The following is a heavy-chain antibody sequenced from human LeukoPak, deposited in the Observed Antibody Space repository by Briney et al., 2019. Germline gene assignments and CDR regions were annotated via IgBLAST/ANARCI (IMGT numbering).Heavy chain of an antibody. J-gene: IGHJ4*02. CDR3: ARDRDHDYSNLDY. Sequence: PGGSLRLSCAASGFTFSSYEMNWVRQAPGKGLEWVSSISSSSSYIYYADSVKGRFTISGDNAKNSLYLQMNSLRAEDTAVYYCARDRDHDYSNLDYWGQGTLVTVSS. CDR1: GFTFSSYE. D-gene: IGHD4-11*01. CDR2: ISSSSSYI. V-gene: IGHV3-21*01.